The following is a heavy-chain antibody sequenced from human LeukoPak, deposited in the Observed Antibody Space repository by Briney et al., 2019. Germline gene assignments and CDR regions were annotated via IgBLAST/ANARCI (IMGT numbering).Heavy chain of an antibody. J-gene: IGHJ4*02. CDR3: ARGTGIAVAGTFDY. CDR2: IYHSGST. D-gene: IGHD6-19*01. V-gene: IGHV4-34*01. Sequence: PSETLSLTCAVYGGSFSGYYWSWIRQPPGKGLEWIGEIYHSGSTNYNPSLKSRVTISVDKSRNQFSLRLSSVTAADTAVYYCARGTGIAVAGTFDYWGQGTLVTVSS. CDR1: GGSFSGYY.